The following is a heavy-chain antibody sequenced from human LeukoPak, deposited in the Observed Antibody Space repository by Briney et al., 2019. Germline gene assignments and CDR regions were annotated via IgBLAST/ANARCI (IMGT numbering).Heavy chain of an antibody. J-gene: IGHJ4*02. V-gene: IGHV1-69*06. CDR3: ARASVDTAMVTLGY. D-gene: IGHD5-18*01. Sequence: ASVKVSCKASGGTFSSYAISWVRQAPGQGLEWMGGIIPIFGTANYAQKFQGRVTITADKSTSTAYMELSSLRSEDTAVYYCARASVDTAMVTLGYWGQGTLVTVSS. CDR1: GGTFSSYA. CDR2: IIPIFGTA.